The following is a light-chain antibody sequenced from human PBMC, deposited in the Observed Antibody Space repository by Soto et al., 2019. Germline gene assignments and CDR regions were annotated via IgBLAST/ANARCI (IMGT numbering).Light chain of an antibody. CDR1: QSVSSSY. Sequence: EIVLTQSPGTQSLSPGERATLSCRASQSVSSSYLAWYQQKPGQAPRLLIYGASTRATGIPDRFSGSGSWTDFPLPLSRLEPEDFAVYYCQQYGTSPLTFGGGTKVEI. CDR2: GAS. V-gene: IGKV3-20*01. J-gene: IGKJ4*01. CDR3: QQYGTSPLT.